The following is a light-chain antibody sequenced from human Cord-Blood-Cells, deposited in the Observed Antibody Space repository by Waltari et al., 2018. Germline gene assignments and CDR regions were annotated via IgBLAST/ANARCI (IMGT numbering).Light chain of an antibody. Sequence: EIVLTQSPATLSLSPGERATLSCRASQSVSSYLAWYHQKPCQAPKLLNYDATHRANGIPARFSGSGFGTNFTLTNRRLGPEDFAGYYCQQRSNWLTFGGGTKVEIK. V-gene: IGKV3-11*01. CDR3: QQRSNWLT. CDR1: QSVSSY. CDR2: DAT. J-gene: IGKJ4*01.